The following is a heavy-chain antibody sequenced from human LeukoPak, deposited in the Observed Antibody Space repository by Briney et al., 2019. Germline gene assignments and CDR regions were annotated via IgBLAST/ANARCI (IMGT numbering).Heavy chain of an antibody. CDR2: MNPNSGNT. Sequence: GASVRVSCKASAYTFTSNDINWVRQATGQGLEWMGWMNPNSGNTGYAQKFQGRVTLTRNTSISTAYMELSSLRSEDTAVYYCARFLLAARRGNWFDPWGQGTLVTVSS. J-gene: IGHJ5*02. V-gene: IGHV1-8*01. CDR1: AYTFTSND. CDR3: ARFLLAARRGNWFDP. D-gene: IGHD6-6*01.